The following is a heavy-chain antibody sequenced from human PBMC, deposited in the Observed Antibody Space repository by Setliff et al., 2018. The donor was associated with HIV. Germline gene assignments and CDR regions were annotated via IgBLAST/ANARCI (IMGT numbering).Heavy chain of an antibody. D-gene: IGHD2-15*01. Sequence: PGGSLRLSCAASRFDFNNYWMCWVRQAPGKGLEWVANIGQDGSEKNYADSVKGRFTISRDNSKNTLYLQMNSLRAEDTAVYYCAKCGGVTCYSASWYFDYWGQGTLVTVSS. CDR1: RFDFNNYW. CDR2: IGQDGSEK. J-gene: IGHJ4*02. CDR3: AKCGGVTCYSASWYFDY. V-gene: IGHV3-30*02.